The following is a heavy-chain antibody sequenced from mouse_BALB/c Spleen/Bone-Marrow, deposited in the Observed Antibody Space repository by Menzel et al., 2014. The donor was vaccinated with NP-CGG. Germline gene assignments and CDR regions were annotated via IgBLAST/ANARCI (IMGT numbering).Heavy chain of an antibody. D-gene: IGHD2-4*01. J-gene: IGHJ2*01. Sequence: EVHLVESGGGLVQPGGSLKLSCTASGFTFSSYGISWVRQTPDKRLELVATINSNGGSTDYPDSVKGRFTISRDNSKNTLYLLMTSLKSEYTAMYYCAIDYDYDYWGQGTTLTVSS. V-gene: IGHV5-6-3*01. CDR3: AIDYDYDY. CDR1: GFTFSSYG. CDR2: INSNGGST.